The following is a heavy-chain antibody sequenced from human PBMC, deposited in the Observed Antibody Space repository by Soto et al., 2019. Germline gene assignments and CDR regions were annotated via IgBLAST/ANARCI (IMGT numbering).Heavy chain of an antibody. CDR1: GYTFTSYG. J-gene: IGHJ5*02. Sequence: GASVKVSCKASGYTFTSYGISWVRQAPGQGLEWMGWISAYNGNTNYAQKLQGRATMTTDTSTSTAYMELRSLRSDDTAVYYCARDREIVGADKFDPWGQGTLVTVSS. CDR3: ARDREIVGADKFDP. V-gene: IGHV1-18*04. D-gene: IGHD1-26*01. CDR2: ISAYNGNT.